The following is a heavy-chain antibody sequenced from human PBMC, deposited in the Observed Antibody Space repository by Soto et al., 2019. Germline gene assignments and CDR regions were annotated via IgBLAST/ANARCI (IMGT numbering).Heavy chain of an antibody. D-gene: IGHD4-17*01. CDR2: INPYNGNT. CDR1: GYTFNTYG. J-gene: IGHJ4*02. CDR3: ARGCIAVTTHLCY. V-gene: IGHV1-18*01. Sequence: ASVKVSCKASGYTFNTYGITWVRQAPGQGLEWMGWINPYNGNTKFAQKLQDRVTMTTATSTSTAYMELASLRSDDTAVYYCARGCIAVTTHLCYWGQGTLVTVSS.